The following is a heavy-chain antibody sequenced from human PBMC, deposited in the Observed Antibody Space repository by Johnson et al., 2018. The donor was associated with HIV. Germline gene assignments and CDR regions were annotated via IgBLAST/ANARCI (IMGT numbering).Heavy chain of an antibody. CDR3: ASGRPIFEAFDI. D-gene: IGHD2-21*01. CDR1: GFTFDDYG. Sequence: VQLVESGGGVVRPGGSLRLSCAASGFTFDDYGMSWVRQAPGKGLVWVSGINWDGGSIGYADFVKGRFTIYSEHSKNTLYRQMNSLRAEDTAVYYCASGRPIFEAFDIWGQGTMVTVSS. V-gene: IGHV3-20*04. CDR2: INWDGGSI. J-gene: IGHJ3*02.